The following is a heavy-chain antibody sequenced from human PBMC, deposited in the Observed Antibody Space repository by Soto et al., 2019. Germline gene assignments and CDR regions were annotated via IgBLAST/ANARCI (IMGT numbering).Heavy chain of an antibody. Sequence: QVQLQESGPGLVKPSETLSLTCTVSGGSISSYYWSWIRQPPGKGLEWIGYIYYSGSTNYNPSLKRRVTISVDTSKNQFSLKLSSVTAADTAVYYCASTETRGYSYGVDYWGQGTLVTVSS. D-gene: IGHD5-18*01. CDR2: IYYSGST. CDR3: ASTETRGYSYGVDY. V-gene: IGHV4-59*01. CDR1: GGSISSYY. J-gene: IGHJ4*02.